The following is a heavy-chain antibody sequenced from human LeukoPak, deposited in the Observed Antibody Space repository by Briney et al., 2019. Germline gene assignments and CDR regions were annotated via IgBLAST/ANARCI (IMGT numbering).Heavy chain of an antibody. D-gene: IGHD3-10*01. CDR3: ARAVSTYGLDS. Sequence: GGSLRLSCAASGFTFSTFGMNWVRQAPGKGLECVSSITSTRSYIYYADSVKGRFTISRDDAKNSLYLQMNSLRAEDTAVYYCARAVSTYGLDSWGQGTLVTVSS. CDR2: ITSTRSYI. CDR1: GFTFSTFG. V-gene: IGHV3-21*01. J-gene: IGHJ4*02.